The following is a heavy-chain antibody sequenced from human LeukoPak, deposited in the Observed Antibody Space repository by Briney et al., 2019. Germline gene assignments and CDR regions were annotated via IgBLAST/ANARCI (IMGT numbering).Heavy chain of an antibody. J-gene: IGHJ4*02. D-gene: IGHD3-3*01. Sequence: GASVKVSCKASGYTFTSYYMHWVRQAPGQGLEWMGIINPSGGSTSYAQKFQGRVTMTRDMSTSTVYMELSSLRSEDTAVYYCAREKKPERDSITIFGVVIHQLAVPYYFDYWGQGTLVTVSS. CDR2: INPSGGST. CDR3: AREKKPERDSITIFGVVIHQLAVPYYFDY. CDR1: GYTFTSYY. V-gene: IGHV1-46*01.